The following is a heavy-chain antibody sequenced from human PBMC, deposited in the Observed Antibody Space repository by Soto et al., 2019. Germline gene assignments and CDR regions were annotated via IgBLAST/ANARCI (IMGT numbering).Heavy chain of an antibody. J-gene: IGHJ6*02. Sequence: QMMQSGAEVKKPGASVKVSCKTSGYTFTAYDIYWVRQAPGQGLEWMGWIRAYNGDTNYAQKFQTRVTXTXXXSXNTAYMDLKSLTSDDTAIYYCARAGAAPYYYYGLDIWGQGTTVTVSS. V-gene: IGHV1-18*01. CDR2: IRAYNGDT. D-gene: IGHD3-10*01. CDR3: ARAGAAPYYYYGLDI. CDR1: GYTFTAYD.